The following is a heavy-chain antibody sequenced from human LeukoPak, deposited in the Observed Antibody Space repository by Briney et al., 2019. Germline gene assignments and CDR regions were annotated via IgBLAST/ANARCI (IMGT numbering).Heavy chain of an antibody. J-gene: IGHJ4*02. CDR1: GFTFSSYG. V-gene: IGHV3-30*02. D-gene: IGHD6-19*01. CDR2: IRYDGSNK. CDR3: AKDLRWVVSSGSIDY. Sequence: GGSLRLSCAASGFTFSSYGMHWVRQAPGKGLEWVTFIRYDGSNKYYADSVKGRFTISRDNSKNTLYLQMNSLRAEDTAVYYCAKDLRWVVSSGSIDYWGQGTLVTVSS.